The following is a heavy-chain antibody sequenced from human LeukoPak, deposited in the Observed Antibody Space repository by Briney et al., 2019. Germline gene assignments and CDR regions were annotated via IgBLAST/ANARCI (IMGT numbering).Heavy chain of an antibody. CDR2: ISYDGSNK. CDR3: ARAGGSRYYYAMDV. D-gene: IGHD3-16*01. CDR1: GFTFSSYG. Sequence: GGSLRLSCAASGFTFSSYGMHWVRQAPGKGLEWVAVISYDGSNKYYADSVKGRFTISRDNAENSLYLQMSSLRAEDTAFYYCARAGGSRYYYAMDVWGQGTTVTVSS. J-gene: IGHJ6*02. V-gene: IGHV3-30*03.